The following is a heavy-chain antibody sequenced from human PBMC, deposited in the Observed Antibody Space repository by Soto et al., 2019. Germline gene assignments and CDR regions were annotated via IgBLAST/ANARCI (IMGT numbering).Heavy chain of an antibody. CDR3: ARGLHSLFDY. CDR2: IWYDGNNK. J-gene: IGHJ4*02. Sequence: SLILSCAASGFPFSNYGMHWVRPAPGKGLEWVAVIWYDGNNKYYADSVKGRFTISRDNSNNTLYVQMTSLRAEDTAVYYCARGLHSLFDYWGQGTLVTVSS. V-gene: IGHV3-33*01. D-gene: IGHD2-21*01. CDR1: GFPFSNYG.